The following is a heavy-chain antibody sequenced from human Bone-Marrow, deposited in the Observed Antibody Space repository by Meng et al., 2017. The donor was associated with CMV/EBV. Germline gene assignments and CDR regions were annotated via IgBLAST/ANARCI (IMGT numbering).Heavy chain of an antibody. D-gene: IGHD6-19*01. Sequence: QVQSVQSRAEMKTPAASVTGSCKASGYTITEYYIHWVRQATGQGFQWMGWINPNDDTNYAQNFQGRVTMTRDMSINTIYMELSRLTSEDTAVYYCARSSGWSRFDYWGHGTLVTVSS. CDR3: ARSSGWSRFDY. V-gene: IGHV1-2*02. CDR1: GYTITEYY. CDR2: INPNDDT. J-gene: IGHJ4*01.